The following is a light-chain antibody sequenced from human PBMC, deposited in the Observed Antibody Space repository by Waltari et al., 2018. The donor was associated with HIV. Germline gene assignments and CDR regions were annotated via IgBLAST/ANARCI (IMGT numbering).Light chain of an antibody. CDR2: DAS. CDR1: QDITNL. Sequence: DIRMTQSPSSLSASVGDRVTITCQASQDITNLLNWYQQKPGTAPKLLTYDASTLEVGVSSRFSGSGSGTTFRFTITNLQPEDVGTFYCQQYANVPPITFGQGTRVEIK. J-gene: IGKJ5*01. V-gene: IGKV1-33*01. CDR3: QQYANVPPIT.